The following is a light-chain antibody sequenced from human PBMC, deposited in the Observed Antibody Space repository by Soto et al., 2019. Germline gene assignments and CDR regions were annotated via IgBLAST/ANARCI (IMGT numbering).Light chain of an antibody. Sequence: DLQRTESPSSLSASGRDTVTITFRASHGINNYLAWYQQKPGKPPVLLVSTASTLKPGVPSRSSGSGAGTAFTLTISSLPRVDFAPYSCPKYDIAPRTFRQRA. CDR2: TAS. CDR1: HGINNY. V-gene: IGKV1-27*01. CDR3: PKYDIAPRT. J-gene: IGKJ1*01.